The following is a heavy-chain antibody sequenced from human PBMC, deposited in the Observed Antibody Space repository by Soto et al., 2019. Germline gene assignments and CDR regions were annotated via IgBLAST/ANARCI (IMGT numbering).Heavy chain of an antibody. V-gene: IGHV3-15*01. J-gene: IGHJ4*02. CDR2: IKSKVDGGTI. CDR3: ITDLGAARYFEF. Sequence: SLRLSCAASGFTFTNAWMSWVRQAPGKGLEWVGRIKSKVDGGTIDYAAPVKGRFTISRDESRNLVFLQVNSLKSEDTALYYCITDLGAARYFEFCGQGTLVTVSS. CDR1: GFTFTNAW. D-gene: IGHD6-6*01.